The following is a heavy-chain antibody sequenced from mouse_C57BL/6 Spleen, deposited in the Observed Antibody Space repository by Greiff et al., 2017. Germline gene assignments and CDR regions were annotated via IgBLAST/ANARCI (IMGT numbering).Heavy chain of an antibody. CDR3: ARQDSSGAWFAY. J-gene: IGHJ3*01. Sequence: VQLQQPGAELVMPGASVKLSCKASGYTFTSYWMHWVKQRPGQGLEWIGEIDPSDSYTNYNQKFKGKSTLTVDKSSSTAYMQLSSLTSEDSAVYYCARQDSSGAWFAYWGQGTLVTVSA. CDR2: IDPSDSYT. CDR1: GYTFTSYW. D-gene: IGHD3-2*02. V-gene: IGHV1-69*01.